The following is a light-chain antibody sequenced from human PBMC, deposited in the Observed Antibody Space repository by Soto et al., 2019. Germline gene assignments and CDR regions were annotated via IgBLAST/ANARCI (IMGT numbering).Light chain of an antibody. J-gene: IGLJ2*01. CDR1: SSNIGSNY. CDR2: RNN. CDR3: AAWDDSLSGHVV. Sequence: QSALTQPPSASGTPGQRVTVSCSGSSSNIGSNYVYWYQQLPGTAPKLLIYRNNQRPSGVPDRFSGSKSGTSASLAISGRRSEDEADYYCAAWDDSLSGHVVFGGGTKLTVL. V-gene: IGLV1-47*01.